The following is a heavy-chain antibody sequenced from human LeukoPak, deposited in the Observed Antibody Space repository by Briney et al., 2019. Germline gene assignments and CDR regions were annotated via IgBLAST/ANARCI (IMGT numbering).Heavy chain of an antibody. CDR3: GRDSSGGYGFIDY. CDR1: GGSISSSGYY. J-gene: IGHJ4*02. D-gene: IGHD5-12*01. Sequence: SETLSLTCIVSGGSISSSGYYWSWIRQHPGKGLEWIGYIYHSGNSYYNPSLKSRVIISVDTSKNQFSLKLNSVTAADTAVYYCGRDSSGGYGFIDYWGQGTLVTVSS. CDR2: IYHSGNS. V-gene: IGHV4-31*03.